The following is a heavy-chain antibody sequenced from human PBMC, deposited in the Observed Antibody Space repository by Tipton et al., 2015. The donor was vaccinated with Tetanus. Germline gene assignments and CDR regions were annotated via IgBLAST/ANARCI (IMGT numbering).Heavy chain of an antibody. CDR2: IYYSGTT. J-gene: IGHJ4*02. Sequence: TLSLTCTVSGGSISSGGHYWSWIRQHPGKGLEWIGDIYYSGTTDYNPSLKSRVTISVDTSKNQFSLKLKSVTAADTAVYYCARDQARGARGWNYFDHWGQGTLVTVSS. CDR1: GGSISSGGHY. D-gene: IGHD1-26*01. CDR3: ARDQARGARGWNYFDH. V-gene: IGHV4-31*03.